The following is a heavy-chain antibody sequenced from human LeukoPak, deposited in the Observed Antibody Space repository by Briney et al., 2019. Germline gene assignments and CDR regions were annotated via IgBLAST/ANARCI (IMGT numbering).Heavy chain of an antibody. J-gene: IGHJ4*02. D-gene: IGHD2-21*02. CDR1: GYTLTELS. CDR2: FDPEDGET. Sequence: ASVKVSCKVSGYTLTELSMHWVRQAPGKGLEWMGGFDPEDGETIYAQKFQGRVTMTEDTSTDTAYMELNSLRSEDTAVYYCAARWAANIYCGGDCYVDYWGQGTLVTVSS. CDR3: AARWAANIYCGGDCYVDY. V-gene: IGHV1-24*01.